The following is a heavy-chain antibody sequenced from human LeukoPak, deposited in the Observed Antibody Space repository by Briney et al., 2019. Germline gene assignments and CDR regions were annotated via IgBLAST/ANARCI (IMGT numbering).Heavy chain of an antibody. J-gene: IGHJ5*02. CDR2: ITDDGYNT. Sequence: GGSLRLSCAASGFTFSAFAMTWVRQAPGKGLEWVSTITDDGYNTYSADSVKGRITFSRDNSKNTLSLQLRSLRAEDTAVYYCAKDLSYTSGASNHWGQGTLVTVSS. CDR1: GFTFSAFA. D-gene: IGHD6-19*01. V-gene: IGHV3-23*01. CDR3: AKDLSYTSGASNH.